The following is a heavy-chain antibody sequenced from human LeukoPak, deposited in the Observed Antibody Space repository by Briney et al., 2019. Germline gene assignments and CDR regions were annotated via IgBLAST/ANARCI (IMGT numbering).Heavy chain of an antibody. V-gene: IGHV3-30*01. J-gene: IGHJ4*02. CDR2: ISYDGSNK. D-gene: IGHD5-24*01. CDR1: GFTFSSYA. Sequence: PGGSLRLSCAASGFTFSSYAMHWVRQAPGKGLEWVAVISYDGSNKYYADSVKGRFTISRDNSKNTLYLQMNSLRAEDTAVYYCAMGRDGYNYGGGIDYWGQGTLVTVSS. CDR3: AMGRDGYNYGGGIDY.